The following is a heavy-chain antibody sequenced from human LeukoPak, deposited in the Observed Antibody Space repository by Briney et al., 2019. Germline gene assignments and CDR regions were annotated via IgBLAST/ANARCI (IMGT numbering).Heavy chain of an antibody. CDR2: IYYSGST. V-gene: IGHV4-31*03. Sequence: SETLSLTCTVSGGSISSGGYYWSWIRQHPGQGLEWIGYIYYSGSTYYNPSLKSRVTISVDTSKNQFSLKLSSVTAADTAVYYCAREDSDIVVVPAALWRGVPGWFDPWGQGTLVTVSS. J-gene: IGHJ5*02. CDR1: GGSISSGGYY. D-gene: IGHD2-2*01. CDR3: AREDSDIVVVPAALWRGVPGWFDP.